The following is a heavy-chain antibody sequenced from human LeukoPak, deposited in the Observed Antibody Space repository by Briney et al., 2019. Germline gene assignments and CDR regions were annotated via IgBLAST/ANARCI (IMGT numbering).Heavy chain of an antibody. CDR1: GGTFSSYA. V-gene: IGHV1-69*13. Sequence: ASVKVSCKASGGTFSSYAISWVRQAPGQGLEWMGGIIPIFGTANYAQKFQGRVTITADESTSTAYMELSSLRSEDTAVYYCATSFMTSSSREVFQHWGQGTLVTVSS. CDR2: IIPIFGTA. J-gene: IGHJ1*01. CDR3: ATSFMTSSSREVFQH. D-gene: IGHD6-13*01.